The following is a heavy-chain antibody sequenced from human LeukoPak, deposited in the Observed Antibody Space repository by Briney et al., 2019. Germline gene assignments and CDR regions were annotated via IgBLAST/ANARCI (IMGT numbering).Heavy chain of an antibody. CDR2: INPSGGST. Sequence: ASVQFSCEASGYTFTSYYMHWVRQAPGQGLEWMGIINPSGGSTSYAQKFQGRVTMTRDTSTSTVYMELSSLRSEDTAVYSCARDGHTSADAEDAFDIWGQGTMVTVSS. D-gene: IGHD6-13*01. CDR1: GYTFTSYY. J-gene: IGHJ3*02. CDR3: ARDGHTSADAEDAFDI. V-gene: IGHV1-46*01.